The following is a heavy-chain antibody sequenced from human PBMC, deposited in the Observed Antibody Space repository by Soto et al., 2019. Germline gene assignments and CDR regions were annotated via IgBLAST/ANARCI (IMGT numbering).Heavy chain of an antibody. J-gene: IGHJ4*02. D-gene: IGHD2-21*02. CDR3: ASAGDLDGSNSLAS. CDR1: GYTFTSYG. V-gene: IGHV1-3*01. Sequence: ASVKVSCKASGYTFTSYGINWVRQAPGRGLEWMGWINPGNGNTKYSQQFQGRVIIDRDTSASTAYMELSSLRSEDTAVYYCASAGDLDGSNSLASWGLGTRVTVS. CDR2: INPGNGNT.